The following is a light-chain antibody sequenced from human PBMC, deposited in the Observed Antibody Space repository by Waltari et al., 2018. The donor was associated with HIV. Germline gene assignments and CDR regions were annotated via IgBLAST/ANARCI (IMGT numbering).Light chain of an antibody. CDR1: QSVGSN. J-gene: IGKJ5*01. CDR2: GAS. CDR3: QQYGGSPIT. Sequence: EIVMTQSPATLSVSPGERATLSCRASQSVGSNLAWYQQKPGQAPRLLIYGASTRATGIPARFSGSGSGTEFTLTISGLQSEDFVVYYCQQYGGSPITSGRGTRLQIK. V-gene: IGKV3-15*01.